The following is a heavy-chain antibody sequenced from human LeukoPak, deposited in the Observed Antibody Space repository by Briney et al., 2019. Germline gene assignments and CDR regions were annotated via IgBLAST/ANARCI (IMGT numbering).Heavy chain of an antibody. CDR3: AKCGHSGYDYSYYYYYMDV. V-gene: IGHV3-23*01. CDR2: ISGSGGST. CDR1: GFTFSSYA. J-gene: IGHJ6*03. D-gene: IGHD5-12*01. Sequence: PGGSLRLSCAASGFTFSSYAMSWVRQAPGKGLEWVSAISGSGGSTYYADSVKGRFTISRDNSKNTLYLQMNSLRAEDTAVYYCAKCGHSGYDYSYYYYYMDVWGKGTTVTVSS.